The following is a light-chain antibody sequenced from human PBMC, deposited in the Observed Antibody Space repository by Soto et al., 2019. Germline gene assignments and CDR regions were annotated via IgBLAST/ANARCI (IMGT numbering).Light chain of an antibody. Sequence: QSVLPQPASLSGSPGQSITISCTGTSSDIGAYDYVSWFQQHPGKAPKLMISEVNNRPSGVSNRFSGSKSGNTAYLTISGLQVEDEAEYFCSSYTNINTRACVFGTGTKVTVL. CDR1: SSDIGAYDY. J-gene: IGLJ1*01. V-gene: IGLV2-14*01. CDR3: SSYTNINTRACV. CDR2: EVN.